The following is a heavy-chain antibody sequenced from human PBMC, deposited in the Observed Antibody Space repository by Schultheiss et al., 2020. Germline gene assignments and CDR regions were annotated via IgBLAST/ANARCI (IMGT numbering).Heavy chain of an antibody. CDR3: ARGAGRVSDY. CDR1: GSTFSDFA. Sequence: GESLKISCAASGSTFSDFAMHWVRQAPGRGLEWVAVISNDGTKKFYADSVKGRFTFSRDNSKNTLYLQMNSLTPEDTAVYYCARGAGRVSDYWGQGTLVTVSS. CDR2: ISNDGTKK. D-gene: IGHD3-3*01. J-gene: IGHJ4*02. V-gene: IGHV3-30*04.